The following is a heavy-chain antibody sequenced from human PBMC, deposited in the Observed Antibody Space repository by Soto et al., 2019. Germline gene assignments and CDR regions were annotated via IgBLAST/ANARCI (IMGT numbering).Heavy chain of an antibody. D-gene: IGHD2-15*01. CDR2: IYYSGST. V-gene: IGHV4-31*03. J-gene: IGHJ5*02. CDR1: GFSISSGGYY. CDR3: ARSDIVVVVAAPLLLGFDP. Sequence: SETRSLTCTVSGFSISSGGYYWIWIRQHPGKGLEWIGYIYYSGSTYYNPSLKSRVTISVDTSKNQFSLKLSSVTAADTAVYYCARSDIVVVVAAPLLLGFDPWGQGTLVTVSS.